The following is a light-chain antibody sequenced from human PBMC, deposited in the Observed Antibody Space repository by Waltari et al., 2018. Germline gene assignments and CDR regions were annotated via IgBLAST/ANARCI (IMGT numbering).Light chain of an antibody. V-gene: IGLV1-40*01. CDR2: GNN. Sequence: QSVLTQPPSVSGAPGQRITISCTGTSSNIGPGYDLHWYLQLPGTAPKLLILGNNNRPSGVPDRFSASKSDTSASLAITGLQAEDEADYYCQSYDSSLSGVIFGGGTKLTVI. CDR1: SSNIGPGYD. CDR3: QSYDSSLSGVI. J-gene: IGLJ2*01.